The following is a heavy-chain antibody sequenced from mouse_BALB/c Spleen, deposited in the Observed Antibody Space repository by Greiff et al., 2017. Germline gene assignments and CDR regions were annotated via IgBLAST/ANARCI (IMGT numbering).Heavy chain of an antibody. D-gene: IGHD2-1*01. CDR1: GFSLTGYG. CDR2: IWGDGST. Sequence: VQLQQPGPGLVAPSQSLSITCTVSGFSLTGYGVNWVRQPPGKGLEWLGMIWGDGSTDYNSALKSRLSISKDNSKSQVFLKMNSLQTDDTARYYCARGYYGKPYFDYWGQGTTLTVSS. V-gene: IGHV2-6-7*01. J-gene: IGHJ2*01. CDR3: ARGYYGKPYFDY.